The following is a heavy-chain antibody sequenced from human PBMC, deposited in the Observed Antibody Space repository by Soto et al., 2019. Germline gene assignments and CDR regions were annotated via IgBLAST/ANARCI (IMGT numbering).Heavy chain of an antibody. CDR2: IDPSDSYT. V-gene: IGHV5-10-1*01. D-gene: IGHD1-7*01. Sequence: GESLKISCKGSGYSFTSYWISWVRQMPGKGLEWMGRIDPSDSYTNYSPSFQGHVTISADKSISTAYLQWSSLKASDTAMYYCARRADWNYANDYWGQGTLVTVSS. CDR3: ARRADWNYANDY. J-gene: IGHJ4*02. CDR1: GYSFTSYW.